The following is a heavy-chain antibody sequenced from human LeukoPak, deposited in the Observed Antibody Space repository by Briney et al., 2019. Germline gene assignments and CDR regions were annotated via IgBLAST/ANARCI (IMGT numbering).Heavy chain of an antibody. Sequence: ASVKVSCKASGGTFSSYAISWVRQAPGQGLEWMGGIIPIFGTANYAQKFQGRVTITADESTSTAYMELSSLRSEDTAVYYCARGLPGYSSSWSDYWGQGTLVTVSS. CDR3: ARGLPGYSSSWSDY. CDR1: GGTFSSYA. CDR2: IIPIFGTA. V-gene: IGHV1-69*13. J-gene: IGHJ4*02. D-gene: IGHD6-13*01.